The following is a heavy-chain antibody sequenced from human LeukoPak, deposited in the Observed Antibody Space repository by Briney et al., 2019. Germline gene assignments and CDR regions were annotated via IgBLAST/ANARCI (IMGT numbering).Heavy chain of an antibody. CDR3: AKDSGFTQRINWFDP. D-gene: IGHD3-10*01. CDR1: GFTFSDHY. Sequence: RGSLRLSCAASGFTFSDHYMYWVRQAPGKGLEWVGRTRNKANSYTTEYAASVKGRFTISRDDSKNSLYLQMNSLRAEDTAVYYCAKDSGFTQRINWFDPWGQGTLVTVSS. J-gene: IGHJ5*02. CDR2: TRNKANSYTT. V-gene: IGHV3-72*01.